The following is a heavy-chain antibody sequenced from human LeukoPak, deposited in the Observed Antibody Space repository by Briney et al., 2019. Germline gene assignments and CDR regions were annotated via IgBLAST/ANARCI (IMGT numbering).Heavy chain of an antibody. CDR1: GFTFSTYA. J-gene: IGHJ4*02. V-gene: IGHV3-23*01. Sequence: GGSLRLSCAASGFTFSTYAMSWVRQAPGKGLEWVSAIGGSGDFTYYAEYVRGRFTISRDNSEKTLYLQMNSLRVEDTAVYYCAKADRGWGVITKDWGQGTLVTVSS. CDR3: AKADRGWGVITKD. CDR2: IGGSGDFT. D-gene: IGHD3-10*01.